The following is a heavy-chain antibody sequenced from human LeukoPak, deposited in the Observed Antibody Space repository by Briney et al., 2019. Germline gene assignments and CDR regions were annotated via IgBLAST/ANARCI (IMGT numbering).Heavy chain of an antibody. CDR3: TRPFDYGDYLPFDY. V-gene: IGHV3-49*03. J-gene: IGHJ4*02. D-gene: IGHD4-17*01. Sequence: GGSLRLSCTASGFTFGDYAMSWFRQAPGKGLEGVGFIRSKAYGGTTEYAASVKGRFTISRDDSKSIAYLQMNSLKTEDTAVYYCTRPFDYGDYLPFDYWGQGTLVTVSS. CDR1: GFTFGDYA. CDR2: IRSKAYGGTT.